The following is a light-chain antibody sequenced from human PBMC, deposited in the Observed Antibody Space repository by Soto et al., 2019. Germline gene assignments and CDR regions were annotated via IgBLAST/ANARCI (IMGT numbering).Light chain of an antibody. CDR2: TVT. CDR3: CSYAGSSSYV. V-gene: IGLV2-11*01. CDR1: SSDIGGYNY. J-gene: IGLJ1*01. Sequence: QSALTQPRSVSGSPGQSVTISCTGTSSDIGGYNYVSWYQQHPGKAPKLMIYTVTKRPSGVPDRFSGSKSDNTAYLTISGLQADDEDDYYCCSYAGSSSYVFGTGTKVTVL.